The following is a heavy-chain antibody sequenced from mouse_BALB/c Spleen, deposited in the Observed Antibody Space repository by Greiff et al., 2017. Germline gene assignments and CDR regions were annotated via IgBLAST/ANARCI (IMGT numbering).Heavy chain of an antibody. D-gene: IGHD1-1*01. Sequence: VQVVESGPGLVAPSQSLSITCTVSGFSLTGYGVNWVRQPPGKGLEWLGMIWGDGSTDYNSALKSRLSISKDNSKSQVFLKMNSLQTDDTARYYCARDGPGSSYSWFAYWGQGTLVTVSA. CDR1: GFSLTGYG. J-gene: IGHJ3*01. CDR3: ARDGPGSSYSWFAY. V-gene: IGHV2-6-7*01. CDR2: IWGDGST.